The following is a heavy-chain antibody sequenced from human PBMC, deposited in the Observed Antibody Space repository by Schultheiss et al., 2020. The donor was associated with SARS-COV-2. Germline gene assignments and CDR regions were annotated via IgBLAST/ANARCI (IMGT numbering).Heavy chain of an antibody. V-gene: IGHV3-23*01. D-gene: IGHD3-22*01. J-gene: IGHJ6*02. CDR1: GFTFSSYA. CDR2: ISGSGGST. CDR3: AKDLARRVVDSLYYGMDV. Sequence: GESLKISCAASGFTFSSYAMSWVRQAPGKGLEWVSVISGSGGSTYYADSVKGRFTISRDNSKNTLYLEMNSLRAEDTAVYYCAKDLARRVVDSLYYGMDVWGQGTTVTVSS.